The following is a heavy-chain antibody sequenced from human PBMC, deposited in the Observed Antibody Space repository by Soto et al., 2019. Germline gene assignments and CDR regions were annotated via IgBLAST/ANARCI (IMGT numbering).Heavy chain of an antibody. CDR2: IYYSGSS. Sequence: QVQLQESGPGLVKPSETLSLTCTVSGGSISSYYWSWIRQPPGKGLEWIGYIYYSGSSNYNPALKTRSTISLGTSVNQFSMTLSSVTAADTAVYYCARRYGYSFDNWGQGTLDTVSS. D-gene: IGHD5-18*01. CDR1: GGSISSYY. J-gene: IGHJ4*02. V-gene: IGHV4-59*08. CDR3: ARRYGYSFDN.